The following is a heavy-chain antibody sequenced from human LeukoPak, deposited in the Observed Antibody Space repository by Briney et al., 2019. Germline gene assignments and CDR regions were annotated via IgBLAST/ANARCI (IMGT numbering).Heavy chain of an antibody. D-gene: IGHD3-10*01. Sequence: SETLSLNCAVSGYSISSGYYWGWIRQPPGKGLEWIGSIYHSGSTYYNPSLKSRVTISVDTSKNQFSLKLSSVTAADTAVYYCARRSYYYGSGTDYWGQGTLVTVSS. V-gene: IGHV4-38-2*01. CDR3: ARRSYYYGSGTDY. CDR2: IYHSGST. CDR1: GYSISSGYY. J-gene: IGHJ4*02.